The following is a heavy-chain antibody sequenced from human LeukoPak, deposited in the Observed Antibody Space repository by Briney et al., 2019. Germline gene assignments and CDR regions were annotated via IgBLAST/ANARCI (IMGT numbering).Heavy chain of an antibody. J-gene: IGHJ4*02. Sequence: SETLSLTCAVSGGSFSGYYWSWIRQPPGKGLEWIGEINHSGSTNYRPYLKSRVTISVDTSKNHFSLKLSSVTAADTAVYYCARGLRYYYDSSGYYYFDYCGQGTLDTVSS. CDR1: GGSFSGYY. CDR3: ARGLRYYYDSSGYYYFDY. D-gene: IGHD3-22*01. V-gene: IGHV4-34*01. CDR2: INHSGST.